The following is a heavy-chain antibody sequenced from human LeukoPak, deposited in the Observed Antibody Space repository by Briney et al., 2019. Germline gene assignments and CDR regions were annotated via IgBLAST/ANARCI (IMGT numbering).Heavy chain of an antibody. Sequence: SVKVSCKASGGTFSTYSINWVRQAPGQGLEWMGGIIPMFGSPNYAQKFQGRVTITADASTSTAYMELRSLTSGDTAVYFCARWAGSCTANNCYTPLDYWGQGTLVTVSS. V-gene: IGHV1-69*13. D-gene: IGHD1-1*01. CDR1: GGTFSTYS. J-gene: IGHJ4*02. CDR3: ARWAGSCTANNCYTPLDY. CDR2: IIPMFGSP.